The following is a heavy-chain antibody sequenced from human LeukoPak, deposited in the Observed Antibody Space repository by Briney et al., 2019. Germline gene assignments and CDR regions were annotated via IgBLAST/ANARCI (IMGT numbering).Heavy chain of an antibody. J-gene: IGHJ4*02. CDR1: GYTFTGYY. D-gene: IGHD3-10*01. V-gene: IGHV1-2*02. Sequence: GASAKVSCKASGYTFTGYYMHWVRQAPGQGLEWMGWINSNSGGTNYAQKFQGRVTMTRDTSISTAYMELSRLRSDDTAVYYCARDDSYYYGSGSSLYYFDYWGQGTLVTVSS. CDR3: ARDDSYYYGSGSSLYYFDY. CDR2: INSNSGGT.